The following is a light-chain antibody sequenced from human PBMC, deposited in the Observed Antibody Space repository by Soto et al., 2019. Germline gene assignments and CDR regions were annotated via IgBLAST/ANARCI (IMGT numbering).Light chain of an antibody. CDR1: QSMSDD. Sequence: EIVMTQSPATLSVSPGDRATLSCRASQSMSDDLAWYQRKPGQAPRLLIYGASTRATGIPARFSGSGSGTEFTLTISSLQSEDFAVYYCQQYNNWPWTFGQGTQVKIK. CDR3: QQYNNWPWT. V-gene: IGKV3-15*01. CDR2: GAS. J-gene: IGKJ1*01.